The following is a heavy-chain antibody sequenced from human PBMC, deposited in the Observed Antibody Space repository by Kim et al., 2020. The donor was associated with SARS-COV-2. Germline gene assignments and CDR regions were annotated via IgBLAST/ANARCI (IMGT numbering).Heavy chain of an antibody. Sequence: ASVKVSCKAFGYTFTKYAINWVRQATGQGLEWMGWIDTNTGNPTHAQGFTGRFVFSFDSSVRTAYLQISGLKPEDTAIYFCARGDPRDHWGQGTLVTVSS. CDR1: GYTFTKYA. V-gene: IGHV7-4-1*02. J-gene: IGHJ4*02. CDR3: ARGDPRDH. CDR2: IDTNTGNP.